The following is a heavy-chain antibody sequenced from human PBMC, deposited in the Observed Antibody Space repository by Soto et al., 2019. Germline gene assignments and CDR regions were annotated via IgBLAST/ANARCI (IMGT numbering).Heavy chain of an antibody. Sequence: PGGSLRLSCAASGFTFSSYGMHWVRQAPGKGLEWVAVISYDGSNKYYADSMKGRFTISRDNSRNTLYLQMNSLRAEDTAVYYCAKDITYYYDSSGYYWGAFDYWGQGTLVTVSS. CDR1: GFTFSSYG. J-gene: IGHJ4*02. V-gene: IGHV3-30*18. D-gene: IGHD3-22*01. CDR3: AKDITYYYDSSGYYWGAFDY. CDR2: ISYDGSNK.